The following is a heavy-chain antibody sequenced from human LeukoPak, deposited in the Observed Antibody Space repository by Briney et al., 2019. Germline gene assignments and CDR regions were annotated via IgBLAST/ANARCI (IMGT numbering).Heavy chain of an antibody. CDR2: ISYDGSNK. Sequence: PGRSLRLSCAASGFTFSSYAMHWVRQAPGKGLEWVAVISYDGSNKYYADSVKGRLTISRDNSKNTLYLQMNSLRAEDTAVYYCARDPNGYSGYEFDYWGQGTLVTVSS. D-gene: IGHD5-12*01. CDR1: GFTFSSYA. CDR3: ARDPNGYSGYEFDY. J-gene: IGHJ4*02. V-gene: IGHV3-30*04.